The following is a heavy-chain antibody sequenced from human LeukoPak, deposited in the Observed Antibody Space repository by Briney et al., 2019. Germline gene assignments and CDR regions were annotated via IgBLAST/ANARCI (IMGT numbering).Heavy chain of an antibody. Sequence: GGSLRLSCAASGFTFSSYSMNWVRQAPGKGLEWVSSISSSSSYIYYADSVKGRFTISRDNSKNTLYLHMDSLSVADTTVHYCARGRKPSGYYYYMDVWGKGTTVTV. CDR1: GFTFSSYS. V-gene: IGHV3-21*01. CDR2: ISSSSSYI. J-gene: IGHJ6*03. CDR3: ARGRKPSGYYYYMDV.